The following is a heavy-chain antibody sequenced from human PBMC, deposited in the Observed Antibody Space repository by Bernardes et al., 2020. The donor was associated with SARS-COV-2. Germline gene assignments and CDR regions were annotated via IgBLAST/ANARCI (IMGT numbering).Heavy chain of an antibody. CDR1: GYTLTELS. V-gene: IGHV1-24*01. Sequence: ASMKVSCKVSGYTLTELSMHWVRQAPGKGLEWMGGFDPEDGETIYAQKFQGRVTMTEDTSTDTAYMELSSLRSEDTAVYYCATWPAIFGVSYFDYWGQGTLVTVSS. J-gene: IGHJ4*02. D-gene: IGHD3-3*01. CDR3: ATWPAIFGVSYFDY. CDR2: FDPEDGET.